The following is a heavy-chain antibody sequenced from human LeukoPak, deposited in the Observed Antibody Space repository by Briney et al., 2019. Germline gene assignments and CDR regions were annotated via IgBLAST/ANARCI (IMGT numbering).Heavy chain of an antibody. CDR1: GYTFTSYA. D-gene: IGHD6-13*01. V-gene: IGHV1-69*13. Sequence: SVNVSCKASGYTFTSYAISWVRQAPGQGLEWMGGIIPIFGTANYAQKFQGRVTITADESTSTAYMELSSLRSEDTAVYYCARDPYSSSWYRYGMDVWGQGTTVTVSS. CDR2: IIPIFGTA. CDR3: ARDPYSSSWYRYGMDV. J-gene: IGHJ6*02.